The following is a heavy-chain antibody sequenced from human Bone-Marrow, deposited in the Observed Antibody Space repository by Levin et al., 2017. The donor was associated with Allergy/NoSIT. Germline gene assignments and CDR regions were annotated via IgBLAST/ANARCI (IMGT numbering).Heavy chain of an antibody. CDR1: GFTFDDYA. J-gene: IGHJ5*02. CDR3: AKGPAGMVGWFDP. Sequence: PGESLKISCAASGFTFDDYAMHWVRQPPGKGLEWVSGISWNSGNIGYADSVKGRFTISRDNAKNSLYLQMNSLRAEDTALYYCAKGPAGMVGWFDPWGQGTLVTVSS. CDR2: ISWNSGNI. D-gene: IGHD2-2*01. V-gene: IGHV3-9*01.